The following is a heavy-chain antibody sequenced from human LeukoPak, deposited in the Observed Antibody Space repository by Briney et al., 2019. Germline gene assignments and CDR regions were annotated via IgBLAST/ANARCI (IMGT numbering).Heavy chain of an antibody. CDR1: GFTFSSYA. Sequence: SLRLSCAASGFTFSSYAMHWVRQAPGKGLEWVGFIRSNTYGGTTEYAASVKGRFTISRDDSKSIAYLQLNSLKTEDTAVYYCIRTSYYYGSGSYLFWGQGTLVTV. CDR2: IRSNTYGGTT. D-gene: IGHD3-10*01. J-gene: IGHJ4*02. V-gene: IGHV3-49*04. CDR3: IRTSYYYGSGSYLF.